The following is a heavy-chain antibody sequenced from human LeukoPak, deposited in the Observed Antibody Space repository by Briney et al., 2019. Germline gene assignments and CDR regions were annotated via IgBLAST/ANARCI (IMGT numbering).Heavy chain of an antibody. D-gene: IGHD5-12*01. CDR1: GDSINNYY. CDR2: IYHSGSS. Sequence: PSKTLSLTCTVSGDSINNYYWSWIRQPPGRGLEWIGHIYHSGSSNYNPSLKSRVTISIDTSKNQLSLKLGSVTAADTAMYYCARYKDGGYVSFDYWGQGTQVTVSS. CDR3: ARYKDGGYVSFDY. J-gene: IGHJ4*02. V-gene: IGHV4-59*13.